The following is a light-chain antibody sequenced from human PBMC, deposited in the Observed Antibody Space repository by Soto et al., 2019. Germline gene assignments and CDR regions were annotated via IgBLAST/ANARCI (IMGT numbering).Light chain of an antibody. CDR3: QQYDTWLVWT. CDR1: QSVSNN. CDR2: GAS. Sequence: EIVLTQSPGTLSLSPGERATLSCRASQSVSNNLAWYQQKPGQAPRLLIYGASTRATAIPARFSGSGSGTEFTLNITSLQSEDIAVYYCQQYDTWLVWTFGQGTKVEI. J-gene: IGKJ1*01. V-gene: IGKV3-15*01.